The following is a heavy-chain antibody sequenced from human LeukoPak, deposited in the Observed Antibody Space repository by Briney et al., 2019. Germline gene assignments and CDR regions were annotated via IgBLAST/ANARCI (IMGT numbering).Heavy chain of an antibody. Sequence: ASVKVSCKASGGTFSSYAISWVRQAPGQGLEWMGGIIPIFGTANYAQKFQGRVTMTRDTSTSTVYMELSSLRSEDTAVYYCAREDYCSSTSCPLRPWGQGTLVTVSS. CDR3: AREDYCSSTSCPLRP. CDR1: GGTFSSYA. CDR2: IIPIFGTA. V-gene: IGHV1-69*05. J-gene: IGHJ5*02. D-gene: IGHD2-2*01.